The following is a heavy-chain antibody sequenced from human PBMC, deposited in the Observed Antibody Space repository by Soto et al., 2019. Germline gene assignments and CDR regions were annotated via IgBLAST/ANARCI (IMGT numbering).Heavy chain of an antibody. CDR3: ATSRVNRYYDFWSGSLDY. D-gene: IGHD3-3*01. CDR2: ISAYNGNT. J-gene: IGHJ4*02. V-gene: IGHV1-18*04. CDR1: GYTFTSYG. Sequence: ASVKVSCKASGYTFTSYGISWVRQAPGQGLEWMGWISAYNGNTNYAQKLQGRVTMTTDTSTSTAYMELRSLRSDDTAVYYCATSRVNRYYDFWSGSLDYWGQGTLVTVSS.